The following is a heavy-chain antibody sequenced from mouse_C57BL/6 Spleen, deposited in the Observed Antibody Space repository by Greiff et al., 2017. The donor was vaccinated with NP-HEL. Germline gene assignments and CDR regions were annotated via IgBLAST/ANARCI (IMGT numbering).Heavy chain of an antibody. D-gene: IGHD2-3*01. CDR3: ARRWLLTWYFEV. CDR2: INPNNGGT. V-gene: IGHV1-18*01. J-gene: IGHJ1*03. CDR1: GYTFTDYN. Sequence: VQLQQSGPELVKPGASVKIPCKASGYTFTDYNMDWVKQSHGKSLEWIGDINPNNGGTIYNQKFKGKATLTVDKSSSTAYMELRSLTSEDTAVYYCARRWLLTWYFEVWGTGTTVTVSS.